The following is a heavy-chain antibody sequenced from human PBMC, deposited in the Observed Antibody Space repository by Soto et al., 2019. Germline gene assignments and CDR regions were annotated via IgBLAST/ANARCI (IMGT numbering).Heavy chain of an antibody. J-gene: IGHJ4*02. Sequence: GGSLRLSCVASGLTFGSRAMTWVRQAPGEGLQWVSTITDTGGDAKYADSVRGRFVISRDNSKKTLYLQMTSLTAEASAMYYCARGPTDSTPGSRIFDFWGRETLVTVSS. CDR2: ITDTGGDA. V-gene: IGHV3-23*01. D-gene: IGHD3-10*01. CDR1: GLTFGSRA. CDR3: ARGPTDSTPGSRIFDF.